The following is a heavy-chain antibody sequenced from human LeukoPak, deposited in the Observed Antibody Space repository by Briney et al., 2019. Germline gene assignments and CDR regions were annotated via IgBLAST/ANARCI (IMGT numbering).Heavy chain of an antibody. D-gene: IGHD3-22*01. Sequence: SETLSLTCTVSGGSISSSSYYWGWIRQPPGKGLEWIGSIYYSGSTYYNPSLKSRVTISVDTSNNQFSLKLSSVTAADTAVYYCARGTTTITMIVVVISYYFDYWGQGTLVTVSS. CDR3: ARGTTTITMIVVVISYYFDY. CDR2: IYYSGST. CDR1: GGSISSSSYY. J-gene: IGHJ4*02. V-gene: IGHV4-39*07.